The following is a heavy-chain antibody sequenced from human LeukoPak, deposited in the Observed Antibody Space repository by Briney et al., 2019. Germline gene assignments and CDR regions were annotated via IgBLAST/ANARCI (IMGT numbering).Heavy chain of an antibody. D-gene: IGHD3-9*01. CDR2: IYSGGST. Sequence: PGGSLRLSCAASGFIFRSYWMSWVRQAPGKGLEWVAVIYSGGSTYYADSVKGRFTISRDNSKNTLYLQMNSLRAEDTAVYYCASGESTKYDILTGRDYWGQGTLVTVSS. J-gene: IGHJ4*02. CDR1: GFIFRSYW. CDR3: ASGESTKYDILTGRDY. V-gene: IGHV3-66*01.